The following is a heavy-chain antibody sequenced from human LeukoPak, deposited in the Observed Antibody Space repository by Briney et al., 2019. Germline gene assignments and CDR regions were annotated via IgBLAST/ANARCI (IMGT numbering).Heavy chain of an antibody. CDR3: ARSQGYCSGGSCYLFDY. J-gene: IGHJ4*02. Sequence: GESLKISCAASGFTFSSYDMHWVRQATGKGLEWVSAIGTAGDTYYPGSVKGRFTISRENAKNSLYLQMNSLRAGDTAVYYCARSQGYCSGGSCYLFDYWGQGTLVTVSS. D-gene: IGHD2-15*01. V-gene: IGHV3-13*01. CDR2: IGTAGDT. CDR1: GFTFSSYD.